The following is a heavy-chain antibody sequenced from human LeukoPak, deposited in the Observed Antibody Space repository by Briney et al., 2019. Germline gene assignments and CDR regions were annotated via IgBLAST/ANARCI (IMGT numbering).Heavy chain of an antibody. V-gene: IGHV1-46*01. CDR1: GYTFTNYY. CDR2: INPSGGST. D-gene: IGHD3-22*01. CDR3: ARDPAYSSDTSGFDY. Sequence: ASVKVSCKASGYTFTNYYMRWVRQAPGQGLEWMGLINPSGGSTSYAQTFQGRITMTWDTSTSTVYMELSSLRSEDTAVYYCARDPAYSSDTSGFDYWGQGTLVTVSS. J-gene: IGHJ4*02.